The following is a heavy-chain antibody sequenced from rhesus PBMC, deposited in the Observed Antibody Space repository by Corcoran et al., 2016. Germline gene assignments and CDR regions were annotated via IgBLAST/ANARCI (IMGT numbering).Heavy chain of an antibody. CDR1: GYSFPSYR. V-gene: IGHV5-2*01. D-gene: IGHD3-28*01. Sequence: EVQLVQSGAEVKRPGEFLKISCKTSGYSFPSYRISWVRQMPGKGMGWMGGYDPSYSDTTSSPSFQGQVPISADKSISTAYLQWSSLKASDSATYYCATYGSGYYRSWGQGVLVTVSS. J-gene: IGHJ4*01. CDR3: ATYGSGYYRS. CDR2: YDPSYSDT.